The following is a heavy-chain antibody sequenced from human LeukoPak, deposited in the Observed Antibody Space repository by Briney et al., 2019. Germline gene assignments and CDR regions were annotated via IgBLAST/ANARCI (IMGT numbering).Heavy chain of an antibody. CDR2: ISNYGGTT. Sequence: GGSLRLSCAASGFTFDDYAMHWVRQPPGNGLEYVSTISNYGGTTYYADSVKGRFTISRDNSKNTLYLQMSSLRAEDTAVYFCVERWSGTLNTDQDYWDQGTLVTVSS. CDR1: GFTFDDYA. D-gene: IGHD4-17*01. CDR3: VERWSGTLNTDQDY. V-gene: IGHV3-64D*06. J-gene: IGHJ4*02.